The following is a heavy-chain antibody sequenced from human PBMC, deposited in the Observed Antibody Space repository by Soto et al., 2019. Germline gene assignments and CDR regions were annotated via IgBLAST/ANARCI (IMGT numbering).Heavy chain of an antibody. V-gene: IGHV4-39*01. Sequence: QLQLQESGPRLVKPSETLSLTCTVSGGSISGSISYWGWIRQPPEKGLEWIGSIYSGGATSYSPSLKTRVNLSVDTSKNQFSLNLTSATAADTAVYFCAGHAPYG. CDR2: IYSGGAT. CDR1: GGSISGSISY. J-gene: IGHJ6*01. CDR3: AGHAPYG.